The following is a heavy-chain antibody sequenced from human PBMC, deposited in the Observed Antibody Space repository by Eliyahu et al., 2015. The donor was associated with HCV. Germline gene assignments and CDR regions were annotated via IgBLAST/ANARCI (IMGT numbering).Heavy chain of an antibody. CDR1: GFTFSDYA. CDR2: IRGRGGSA. J-gene: IGHJ2*01. V-gene: IGHV3-23*01. CDR3: AKVKDSSGYSLDL. D-gene: IGHD3-22*01. Sequence: EVQLLESGGGLVQPGGSLRLSCAASGFTFSDYAMNWVRQAPGKGLEWVSVIRGRGGSAYYADSVKGRFTISRDNSKNTLYLEMKSLRAEDTAIYYCAKVKDSSGYSLDLWGRGTLVTVSA.